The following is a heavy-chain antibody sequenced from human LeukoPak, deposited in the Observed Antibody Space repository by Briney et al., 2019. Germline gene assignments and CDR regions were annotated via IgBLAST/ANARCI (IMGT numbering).Heavy chain of an antibody. CDR3: ARDHYGGYYGMDV. V-gene: IGHV3-53*01. J-gene: IGHJ6*02. CDR1: GFTVSSNY. CDR2: IYSGGST. Sequence: PGGSLRLSCAASGFTVSSNYMSWVRQAPGKGLEWVSLIYSGGSTYYADSVKGRFTISRDNSKNTLYLQMNSLRAEDTAVYYCARDHYGGYYGMDVWGQGTTVTVSS. D-gene: IGHD4/OR15-4a*01.